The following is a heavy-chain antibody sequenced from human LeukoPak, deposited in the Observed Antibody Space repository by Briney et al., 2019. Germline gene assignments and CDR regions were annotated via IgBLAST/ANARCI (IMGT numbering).Heavy chain of an antibody. CDR2: IKQDGSEK. D-gene: IGHD2-2*03. V-gene: IGHV3-7*04. CDR3: AGGRTWITDS. Sequence: TGGSLRLSCAAPGFTFSSYWMNWVRQAPGKGLEWVANIKQDGSEKNYVDSVKGRFTISRDNAKNSLDLQMNGLRAEDTAVYYCAGGRTWITDSWGQGTLVTVSS. J-gene: IGHJ4*02. CDR1: GFTFSSYW.